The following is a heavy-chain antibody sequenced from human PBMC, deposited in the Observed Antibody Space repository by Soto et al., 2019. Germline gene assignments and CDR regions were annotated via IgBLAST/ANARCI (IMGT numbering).Heavy chain of an antibody. Sequence: GGSLRLSCVASGFTFSSYAMHWVRQAPGKGLEWVAVISYDGSNKYYADSVKGRFTISRDNSKNTLYLQMNSLRAEDTAVYYCARVEYARRELLNWGQGTLVTVSS. V-gene: IGHV3-30-3*01. CDR1: GFTFSSYA. CDR3: ARVEYARRELLN. CDR2: ISYDGSNK. J-gene: IGHJ4*02. D-gene: IGHD1-26*01.